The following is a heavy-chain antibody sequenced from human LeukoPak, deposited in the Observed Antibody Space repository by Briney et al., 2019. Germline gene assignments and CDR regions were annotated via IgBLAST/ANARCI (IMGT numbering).Heavy chain of an antibody. D-gene: IGHD3-10*01. Sequence: SETLSLTCAVSGGSISSGGYSWSWIRQPPGKGLEWIGYIYHSGSTYYNPSLKSRVTISVDRSKNQFSLKLSSVTAADTAVYYCAAGSGSYYNSWFDPWGQGTLVTVSS. CDR2: IYHSGST. CDR3: AAGSGSYYNSWFDP. CDR1: GGSISSGGYS. J-gene: IGHJ5*02. V-gene: IGHV4-30-2*01.